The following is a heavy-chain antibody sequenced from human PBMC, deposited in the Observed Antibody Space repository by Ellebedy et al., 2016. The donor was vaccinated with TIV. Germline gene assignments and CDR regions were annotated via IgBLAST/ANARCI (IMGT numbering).Heavy chain of an antibody. V-gene: IGHV4-39*01. J-gene: IGHJ5*02. CDR1: GGSISSSTYY. CDR3: ARWFGELLYVRWFDP. CDR2: IYNTGST. Sequence: SETLSLTCTVSGGSISSSTYYWGWIRQPPGKGLEWIGTIYNTGSTYYNPSLKSRVTISVDTFKNQFSLRLSSVTAADTAVYYCARWFGELLYVRWFDPWGQGTLVTVSS. D-gene: IGHD3-10*01.